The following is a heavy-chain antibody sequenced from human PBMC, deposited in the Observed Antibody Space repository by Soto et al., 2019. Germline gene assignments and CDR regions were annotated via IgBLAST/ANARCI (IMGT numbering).Heavy chain of an antibody. D-gene: IGHD5-18*01. CDR1: GGTFSTYA. CDR3: ASGIQLWLRRINNGYSG. Sequence: QVQLVQSGAEVKKPESSVKVSCTAPGGTFSTYAISWVRQAPGQGLEWMGGIIPMFGTANYAQRFQDRVTITAAESTNTVYMALSSLRSEDTAVYFCASGIQLWLRRINNGYSGWGQGTLVTVSS. V-gene: IGHV1-69*12. CDR2: IIPMFGTA. J-gene: IGHJ4*02.